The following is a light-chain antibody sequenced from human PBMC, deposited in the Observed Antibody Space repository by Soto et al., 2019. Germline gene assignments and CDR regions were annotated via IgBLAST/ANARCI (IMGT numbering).Light chain of an antibody. CDR2: GNN. CDR3: QSYDSSLSGYVV. J-gene: IGLJ2*01. Sequence: QSVLTQPPSASETPGQRVTISCSGSSSNIGSNNVNWYQLLPATAPKLLMYGNNQRPSGVPDRFSGSKSGTSASLAITGLQAEDEADYYCQSYDSSLSGYVVFGGGTKLTVL. V-gene: IGLV1-44*01. CDR1: SSNIGSNN.